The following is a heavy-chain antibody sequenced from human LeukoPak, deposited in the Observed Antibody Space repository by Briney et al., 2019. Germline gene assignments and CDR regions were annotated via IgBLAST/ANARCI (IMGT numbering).Heavy chain of an antibody. D-gene: IGHD4-17*01. CDR3: ARDQTVTTSAFDI. CDR1: GFTFSSYS. CDR2: IYSGGST. J-gene: IGHJ3*02. V-gene: IGHV3-53*01. Sequence: GGSLRLSCAASGFTFSSYSMNWVRQAPGKGLEWVSVIYSGGSTYYADSVKGRFTISRDNSKNTLYLQMNSLRAEDTAVYYCARDQTVTTSAFDIWGQGTMVTVSS.